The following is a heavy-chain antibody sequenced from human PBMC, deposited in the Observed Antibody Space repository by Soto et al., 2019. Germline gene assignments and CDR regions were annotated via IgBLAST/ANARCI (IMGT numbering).Heavy chain of an antibody. Sequence: SETLSVTCAVSGGSISSGGSSWSWIRQPPGKGLEWIGYIYHSGSTYYNPSLKSRVTISVDRSKNQFSLKLSSVTAADTAVYYCARVPGPWGQGNLVPVSS. CDR1: GGSISSGGSS. CDR3: ARVPGP. CDR2: IYHSGST. V-gene: IGHV4-30-2*01. J-gene: IGHJ5*02.